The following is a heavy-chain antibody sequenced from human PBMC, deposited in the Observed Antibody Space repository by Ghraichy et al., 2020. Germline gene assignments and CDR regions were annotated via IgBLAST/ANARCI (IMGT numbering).Heavy chain of an antibody. V-gene: IGHV4-61*08. CDR3: ARGAPPDH. CDR1: GDSVSSDDYY. CDR2: IYYNGNTNYHPT. Sequence: SENLSLTCTVSGDSVSSDDYYWNWIRQPPGKRLEWLGYIYYNGNTNYHPTNYSPSLKSRITISIDTSTNQFSLKLTSMTASDTAVDYCARGAPPDHWGQGTLVTVSS. J-gene: IGHJ4*03. D-gene: IGHD3-16*01.